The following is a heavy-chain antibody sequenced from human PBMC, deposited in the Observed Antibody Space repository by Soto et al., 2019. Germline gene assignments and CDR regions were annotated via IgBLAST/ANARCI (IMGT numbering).Heavy chain of an antibody. CDR1: GFTFRNYW. Sequence: EVRLVESGGGLVQPGGSLRLSCAASGFTFRNYWMHWVRQVPGKGLVWVSRIDSDGSETNYADSVKGRFTISRDNPKNTVYLQMNSLRTEDTAVYYCARPIAAAGTLLYFYGLDAWGQGTTVTVSS. V-gene: IGHV3-74*01. CDR3: ARPIAAAGTLLYFYGLDA. J-gene: IGHJ6*01. CDR2: IDSDGSET. D-gene: IGHD6-25*01.